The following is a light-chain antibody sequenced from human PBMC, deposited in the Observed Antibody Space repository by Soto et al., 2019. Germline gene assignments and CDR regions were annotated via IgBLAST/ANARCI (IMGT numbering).Light chain of an antibody. CDR2: DVA. Sequence: QSALTQSASVSGSPGQSITISCSGTSSDVGANIFVSWYQQHPGKAPKLIIYDVANRPSGVSNRFSGSKSGSTASLIISRLQTEDEADYYCVSYTSSTTYVFGTGTKLTVL. V-gene: IGLV2-14*01. J-gene: IGLJ1*01. CDR1: SSDVGANIF. CDR3: VSYTSSTTYV.